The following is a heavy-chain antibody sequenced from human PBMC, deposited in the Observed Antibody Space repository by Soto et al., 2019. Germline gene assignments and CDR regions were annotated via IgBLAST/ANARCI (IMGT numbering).Heavy chain of an antibody. CDR1: GFTFSNYG. Sequence: GGSLRLSCEAAGFTFSNYGMAGARQTPGKGLGGVSAISYSESRTYDADSVKRRSTISRENSKNILYQQMNNMRAEDAAVYYCARERTTMISVVMTVWGQGTMVTVSS. CDR2: ISYSESRT. J-gene: IGHJ3*01. V-gene: IGHV3-23*01. CDR3: ARERTTMISVVMTV. D-gene: IGHD3-22*01.